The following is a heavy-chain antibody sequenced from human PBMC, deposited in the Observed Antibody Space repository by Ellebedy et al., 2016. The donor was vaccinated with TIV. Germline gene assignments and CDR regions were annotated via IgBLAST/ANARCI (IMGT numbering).Heavy chain of an antibody. CDR2: INPSGGST. CDR3: ARGGLTVTTFYFDY. D-gene: IGHD4-17*01. V-gene: IGHV1-46*01. Sequence: ASVKVSXXASGYTFTSYYMHWVRQAPGQGLEWMGIINPSGGSTSYAQKFQGRVTMTTDTFTSTAYMELRSLRSDDTAVYYCARGGLTVTTFYFDYWGQGTLVTVSS. J-gene: IGHJ4*02. CDR1: GYTFTSYY.